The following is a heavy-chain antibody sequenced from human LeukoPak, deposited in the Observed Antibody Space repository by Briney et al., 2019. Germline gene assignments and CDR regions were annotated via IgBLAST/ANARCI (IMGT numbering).Heavy chain of an antibody. CDR3: ATELATVITTARHY. J-gene: IGHJ4*02. V-gene: IGHV1-24*01. CDR1: GYTLTELS. Sequence: GASVKVSCKVSGYTLTELSMHWVRQARGKGLEWVGGFDPEDDKTIYAQKFQGRVTMTEDTSTDTAYMELSSLRSEDTAVYYCATELATVITTARHYWGQGTLVTVSS. CDR2: FDPEDDKT. D-gene: IGHD4-23*01.